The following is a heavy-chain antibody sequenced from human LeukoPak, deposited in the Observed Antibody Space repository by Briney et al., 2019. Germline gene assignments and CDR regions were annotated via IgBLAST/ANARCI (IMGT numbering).Heavy chain of an antibody. Sequence: ASVKVSCKASGYTFTRYYIHWVRQAPGQGLEWMGWINPNSGGTKYAQNFQGRATMTRDTSISTAYMELSRLTSDDTAIYYCARDPRSTSVPDYYYENMDVWGKGTTVTVSS. V-gene: IGHV1-2*02. J-gene: IGHJ6*03. D-gene: IGHD2-2*01. CDR3: ARDPRSTSVPDYYYENMDV. CDR1: GYTFTRYY. CDR2: INPNSGGT.